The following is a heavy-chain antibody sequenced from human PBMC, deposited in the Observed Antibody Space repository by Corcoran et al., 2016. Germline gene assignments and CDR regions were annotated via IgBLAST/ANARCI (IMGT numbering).Heavy chain of an antibody. Sequence: QVQLVESGGGVVQSGRSLRLSCLASGFTFSTYGMHWVRQAPGKGLEWVTGIWNDGSDEYYVESVRGRFNISRDNSKNTLYLEMNNLRAEDMSGYDGVRAPLGSRCRLGSEYFDDWGKGTLVTVSS. CDR1: GFTFSTYG. CDR3: VRAPLGSRCRLGSEYFDD. D-gene: IGHD3-16*01. V-gene: IGHV3-33*01. J-gene: IGHJ4*02. CDR2: IWNDGSDE.